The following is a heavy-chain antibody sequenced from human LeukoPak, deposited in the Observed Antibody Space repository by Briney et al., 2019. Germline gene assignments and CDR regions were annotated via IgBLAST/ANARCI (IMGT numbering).Heavy chain of an antibody. J-gene: IGHJ4*02. Sequence: PSETLSLTCTVSGGSVSGYYWNWIRQPPRKGLEWIGFIHYSGLTVYSPSLQSRVAMSVDTSRNQFSLELRSVSAADTALYYCARDPPEDEWNSFDYWGQGTLVTVSS. CDR3: ARDPPEDEWNSFDY. CDR1: GGSVSGYY. V-gene: IGHV4-59*02. CDR2: IHYSGLT. D-gene: IGHD3-3*01.